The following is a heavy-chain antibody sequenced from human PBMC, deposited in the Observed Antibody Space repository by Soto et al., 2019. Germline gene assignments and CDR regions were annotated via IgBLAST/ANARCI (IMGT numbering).Heavy chain of an antibody. CDR3: ARSGYSYGPNPLLY. Sequence: SETLSLTCTVFGGSISSYYWSWIRQPPGKGLEWIGYIYYSGSTYYNPSLKSRVTISVDTSKNQFSLKLSSVTAADTAVYYCARSGYSYGPNPLLYWGQGTLVTVSS. J-gene: IGHJ4*02. D-gene: IGHD5-18*01. CDR2: IYYSGST. V-gene: IGHV4-59*12. CDR1: GGSISSYY.